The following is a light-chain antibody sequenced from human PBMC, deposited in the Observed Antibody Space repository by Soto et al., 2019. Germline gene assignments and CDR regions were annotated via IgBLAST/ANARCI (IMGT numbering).Light chain of an antibody. Sequence: QSALTQPASVSGSPGQSISISCTGTSSDIGGSKYVSWYRQHPGKAPELLIYEVNKRPSGVPDRFSGSKSGNTASLTVSGLHSEDEADYYCSSYAGSGILIFGGGTKLTVL. CDR1: SSDIGGSKY. J-gene: IGLJ2*01. V-gene: IGLV2-8*01. CDR3: SSYAGSGILI. CDR2: EVN.